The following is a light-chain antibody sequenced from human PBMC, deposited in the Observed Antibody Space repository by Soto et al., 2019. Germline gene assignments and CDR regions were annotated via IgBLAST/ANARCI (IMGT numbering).Light chain of an antibody. J-gene: IGLJ1*01. CDR1: SSDVGGYNY. Sequence: QSAMTQPRSVSGSPGQSVTISCTGTSSDVGGYNYVSLYQQHPGKAPKFMIYDVSKRPSGVHDRFSGSKSGNTASLTISGLQAEDEADYYCCSYAGSDTYVCGTGTKLTVL. CDR3: CSYAGSDTYV. V-gene: IGLV2-11*01. CDR2: DVS.